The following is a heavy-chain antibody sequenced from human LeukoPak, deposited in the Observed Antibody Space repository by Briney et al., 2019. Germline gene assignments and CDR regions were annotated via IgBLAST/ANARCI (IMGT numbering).Heavy chain of an antibody. Sequence: PSETLSLTCTVSGGSVSSGSYYWSWIRQPPGKGLEWIGYIYYSGGTNYNPSLKSRVTISVDTSKNQFSLKLSSVTAADTAVYYCARGFIHYYDSSGYFDYWGQGTLVTVSS. D-gene: IGHD3-22*01. CDR3: ARGFIHYYDSSGYFDY. J-gene: IGHJ4*02. V-gene: IGHV4-61*01. CDR1: GGSVSSGSYY. CDR2: IYYSGGT.